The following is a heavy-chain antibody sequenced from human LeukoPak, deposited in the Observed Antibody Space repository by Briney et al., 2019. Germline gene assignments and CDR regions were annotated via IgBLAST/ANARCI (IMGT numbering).Heavy chain of an antibody. Sequence: SETLSLTCAVYGGSFSGYYWNWIRQPPGKGLEWIGEINHSGNANYNPSLKSRVTMSVDTSKNQFSLRLSSVTAADTAVYYCARDHNYDSSGYFLYYWGQGTLVTVSS. J-gene: IGHJ4*02. V-gene: IGHV4-34*01. CDR3: ARDHNYDSSGYFLYY. CDR1: GGSFSGYY. CDR2: INHSGNA. D-gene: IGHD3-22*01.